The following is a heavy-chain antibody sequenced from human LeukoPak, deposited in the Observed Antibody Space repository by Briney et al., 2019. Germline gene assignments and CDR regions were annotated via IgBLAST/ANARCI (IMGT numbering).Heavy chain of an antibody. Sequence: PGGSLRLSCAASGFTFSSYSMNWVRQAPGKGLEWVSYISSSSSTIYYADSVKGRFTISRDNAKNSLYLQMNSLRAEDTAVYYCASDYYDSSGIDYWGQGTLSPSPQ. V-gene: IGHV3-48*01. CDR3: ASDYYDSSGIDY. J-gene: IGHJ4*02. CDR2: ISSSSSTI. D-gene: IGHD3-22*01. CDR1: GFTFSSYS.